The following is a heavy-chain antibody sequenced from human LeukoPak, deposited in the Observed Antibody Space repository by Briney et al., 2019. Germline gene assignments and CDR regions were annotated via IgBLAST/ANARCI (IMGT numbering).Heavy chain of an antibody. Sequence: SETLSLTCAVYGGSFSGYYWSWIRQPPGKGLEWIGEINHSGSTNYNPSLKSRVTISVDTSKNQFSLKLSSVTAADTAVYYCAREPRRSSSWFYYFDYWGQGTLVTVSS. V-gene: IGHV4-34*01. CDR3: AREPRRSSSWFYYFDY. CDR1: GGSFSGYY. J-gene: IGHJ4*02. D-gene: IGHD6-13*01. CDR2: INHSGST.